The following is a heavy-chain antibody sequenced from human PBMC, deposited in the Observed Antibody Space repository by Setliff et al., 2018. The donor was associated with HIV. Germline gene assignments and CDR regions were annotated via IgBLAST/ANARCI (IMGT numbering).Heavy chain of an antibody. D-gene: IGHD3-3*01. Sequence: GASVKVSCKASGYTFTNYAMQWVRQAPGQGLEWMGWINAGNGKTKYSQKFQSRVTITRDTSARKAYMELSSLRSEDTAVYYCASSTVTVFGVVPYYFDYWGQGTLVTVSS. CDR2: INAGNGKT. V-gene: IGHV1-3*01. CDR3: ASSTVTVFGVVPYYFDY. CDR1: GYTFTNYA. J-gene: IGHJ4*02.